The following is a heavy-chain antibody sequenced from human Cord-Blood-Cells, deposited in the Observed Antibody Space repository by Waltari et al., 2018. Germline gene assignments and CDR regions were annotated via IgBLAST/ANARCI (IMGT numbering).Heavy chain of an antibody. CDR2: IYYSGST. CDR1: GGSIRSYY. V-gene: IGHV4-59*01. J-gene: IGHJ4*02. CDR3: ARNKGGYSGYEIFDY. D-gene: IGHD5-12*01. Sequence: QVQLQESGPGLVKPSETLSLTCTASGGSIRSYYWSWIRQPPGKGLEWIGYIYYSGSTNYNPSLKSRVTISVDTSKNQFSLKLSSVTAADTTVYYCARNKGGYSGYEIFDYWGQGTLVTVSS.